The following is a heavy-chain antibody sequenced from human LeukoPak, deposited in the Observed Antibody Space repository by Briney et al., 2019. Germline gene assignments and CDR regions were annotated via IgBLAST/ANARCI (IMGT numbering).Heavy chain of an antibody. CDR3: TTDRGYSYGSLYYYYGMDV. Sequence: GGSLRLSCAASGFTFSNAWMSWVRQAPGKGLEWVGRIKSKTDGGTTDYAAPVKGRFTISRDGLKNTLYLQMNSLKTEDTAVYYCTTDRGYSYGSLYYYYGMDVWGQGTTVTVSS. CDR1: GFTFSNAW. V-gene: IGHV3-15*01. J-gene: IGHJ6*02. CDR2: IKSKTDGGTT. D-gene: IGHD5-18*01.